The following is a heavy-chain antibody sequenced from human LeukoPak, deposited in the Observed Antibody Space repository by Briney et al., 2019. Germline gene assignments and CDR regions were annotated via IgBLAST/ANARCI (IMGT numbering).Heavy chain of an antibody. D-gene: IGHD1-26*01. CDR3: ARDRLTSGSYFFDY. Sequence: GGSLRLSCAASAFTFSDYSMNWVRQAPGKGLEWLSYISGRSSTIYYADSVRGRFTISRDNAKNSMYLQMNSLRAEDTAVYYCARDRLTSGSYFFDYCGQGTLVTVSS. CDR2: ISGRSSTI. V-gene: IGHV3-48*01. J-gene: IGHJ4*02. CDR1: AFTFSDYS.